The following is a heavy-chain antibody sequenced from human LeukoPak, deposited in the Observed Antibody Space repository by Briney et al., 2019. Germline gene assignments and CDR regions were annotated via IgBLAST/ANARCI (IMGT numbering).Heavy chain of an antibody. CDR2: ISSSSYI. J-gene: IGHJ4*02. CDR1: GFTFSSYS. D-gene: IGHD6-13*01. Sequence: GGSLRLSCAASGFTFSSYSMNWVRQAPGKGLEWVSSISSSSYIYYADSVKGRFTISRDNAKNSLYLQMNSLRAEGTAVYYCAGDYSSSWLSFDYWGQGTLVTVSS. CDR3: AGDYSSSWLSFDY. V-gene: IGHV3-21*01.